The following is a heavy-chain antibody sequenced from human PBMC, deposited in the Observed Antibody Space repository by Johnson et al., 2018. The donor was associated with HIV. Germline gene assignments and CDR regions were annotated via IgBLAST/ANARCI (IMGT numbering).Heavy chain of an antibody. CDR1: GFSLSDYA. Sequence: QVQLEESGGGVVQPGRSLRLSCAASGFSLSDYAIHWVRQAPVKGLVWVGVMSYDGSKENYADSVKGRFTISRDNSKNTVYLQMNTLRPEDTAVYYCARDRFGSGRPNAFDMWGQGTMVTVSS. CDR3: ARDRFGSGRPNAFDM. CDR2: MSYDGSKE. V-gene: IGHV3-30-3*01. J-gene: IGHJ3*02. D-gene: IGHD3-10*01.